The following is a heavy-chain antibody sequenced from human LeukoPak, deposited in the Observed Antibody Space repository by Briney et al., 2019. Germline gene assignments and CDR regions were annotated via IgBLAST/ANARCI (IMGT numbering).Heavy chain of an antibody. D-gene: IGHD6-6*01. V-gene: IGHV1-69*04. CDR2: IIPILGIA. Sequence: GASVKVSCKASRGTFSSYAISWVRQAPGQGLEWMGRIIPILGIANYAQKFQGRVTITADKSTSTAYMELSSLRSEDTAAYYCARGRPGTGYFDYWGQGTLVTVSS. J-gene: IGHJ4*02. CDR1: RGTFSSYA. CDR3: ARGRPGTGYFDY.